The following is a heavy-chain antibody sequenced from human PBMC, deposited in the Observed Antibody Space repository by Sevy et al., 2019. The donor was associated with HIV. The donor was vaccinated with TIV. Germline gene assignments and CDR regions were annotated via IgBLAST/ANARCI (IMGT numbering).Heavy chain of an antibody. Sequence: SQTLSLTCVISGDSVSSNSVAWNWIRQSPSRGLEWLGRTYYRSKWYNDYAISVKTLVTMRPDTSKNQLTLQLDSVTLEDTAVYYCARESYYDSGGYVGGAFDIWGQGTMVTVSS. CDR2: TYYRSKWYN. D-gene: IGHD3-22*01. J-gene: IGHJ3*02. V-gene: IGHV6-1*01. CDR1: GDSVSSNSVA. CDR3: ARESYYDSGGYVGGAFDI.